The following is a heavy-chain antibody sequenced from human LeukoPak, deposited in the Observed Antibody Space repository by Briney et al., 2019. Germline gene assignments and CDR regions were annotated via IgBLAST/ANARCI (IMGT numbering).Heavy chain of an antibody. CDR3: ARGGYGSGSYYYFDY. J-gene: IGHJ4*02. Sequence: KPSETLSLTCTVSGGSISSYYWSWIRQPPGKGLEWIGYIYYSGSTNYNPSLKSRVTISVDTSKNQFSLKLSSVTAADTAVYYCARGGYGSGSYYYFDYGGQGTLVTVSS. D-gene: IGHD3-10*01. CDR2: IYYSGST. V-gene: IGHV4-59*01. CDR1: GGSISSYY.